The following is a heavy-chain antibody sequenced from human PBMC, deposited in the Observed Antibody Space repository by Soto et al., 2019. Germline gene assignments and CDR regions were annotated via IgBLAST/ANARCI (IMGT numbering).Heavy chain of an antibody. J-gene: IGHJ5*02. D-gene: IGHD4-17*01. CDR3: AGSEMLDYGDYEGGFGP. CDR1: CGSISSGGYY. Sequence: SETLCLTCTVSCGSISSGGYYWSWIRQHPGKGLEWIGYIYYSGSTYYNPSLKSRVTISVDTSKNQFSLKLSSVTAADTAVYYCAGSEMLDYGDYEGGFGPWGQGNLVTVSS. V-gene: IGHV4-31*03. CDR2: IYYSGST.